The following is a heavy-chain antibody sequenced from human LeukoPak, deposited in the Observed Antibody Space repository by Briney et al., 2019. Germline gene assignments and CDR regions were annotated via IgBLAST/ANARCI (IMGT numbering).Heavy chain of an antibody. CDR1: GYTFTTYG. D-gene: IGHD2-21*01. CDR2: ISAYNGNT. V-gene: IGHV1-18*01. J-gene: IGHJ4*02. Sequence: GASVKVSCKTSGYTFTTYGISWVRQAPGQGLEWMGWISAYNGNTNYAQKLQGRVTLTTDTSTSTAYMELRSPRSGDTAVYYCAILYCGGDCYAGDYWGQGTLVTVSS. CDR3: AILYCGGDCYAGDY.